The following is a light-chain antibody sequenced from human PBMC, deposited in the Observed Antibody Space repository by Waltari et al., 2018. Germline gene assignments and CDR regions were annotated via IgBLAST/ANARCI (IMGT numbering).Light chain of an antibody. Sequence: GQSITISCTRTSSDVGRYNLASWYQQHPGKATKLMIYEVSKRPSGVSNRFSGSKSGNTASLTISGLQAEDEADYYCCSYAGSSTLVFGGGTKLTVL. CDR3: CSYAGSSTLV. CDR2: EVS. V-gene: IGLV2-23*02. J-gene: IGLJ2*01. CDR1: SSDVGRYNL.